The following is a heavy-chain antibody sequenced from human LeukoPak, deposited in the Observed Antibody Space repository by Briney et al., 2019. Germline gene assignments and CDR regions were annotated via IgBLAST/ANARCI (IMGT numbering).Heavy chain of an antibody. D-gene: IGHD1-26*01. CDR3: ARDLSGSLYYFDY. CDR2: TSASGRST. V-gene: IGHV3-23*01. CDR1: GFIFSSYS. Sequence: GGSLRLSCAASGFIFSSYSMNWVRQAPGKGLEWVSATSASGRSTYYADSVKGRFTISRDNSKNTLYLQMNSLRAEDTAVYYCARDLSGSLYYFDYWGQGTLVTVSS. J-gene: IGHJ4*02.